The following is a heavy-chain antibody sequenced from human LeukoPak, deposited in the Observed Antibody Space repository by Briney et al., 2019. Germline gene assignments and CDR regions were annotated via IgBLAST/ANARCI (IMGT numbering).Heavy chain of an antibody. D-gene: IGHD5-18*01. J-gene: IGHJ4*02. CDR1: GGSFSGYY. Sequence: SETLSLTCAVYGGSFSGYYWSWIRQPPGKGLEWIGEINHSGSTNYNPFPKSRVTISVDTSKNQFSLKLSSVTAADTAVYYCARGCCGYSYGNGFDYWGQGTLVTVSS. CDR2: INHSGST. CDR3: ARGCCGYSYGNGFDY. V-gene: IGHV4-34*01.